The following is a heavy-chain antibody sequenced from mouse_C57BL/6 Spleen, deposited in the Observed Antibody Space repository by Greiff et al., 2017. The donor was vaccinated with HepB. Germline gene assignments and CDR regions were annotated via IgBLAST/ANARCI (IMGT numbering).Heavy chain of an antibody. CDR3: TTGPSTIVTLRHFDV. V-gene: IGHV14-1*01. Sequence: VQLKESGAELVRPGASVKLSCTASGFNIKDYYMHWVKQRPEQGLEWIGRIDPEDGDTEYAPKFQGKATMTADTSSNTAYLQLSSLTSEDTAVYYCTTGPSTIVTLRHFDVWGTGTTVTVSS. D-gene: IGHD2-5*01. J-gene: IGHJ1*03. CDR1: GFNIKDYY. CDR2: IDPEDGDT.